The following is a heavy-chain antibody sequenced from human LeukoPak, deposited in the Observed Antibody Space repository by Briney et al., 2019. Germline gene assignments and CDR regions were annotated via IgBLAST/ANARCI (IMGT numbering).Heavy chain of an antibody. Sequence: ALVKVSCKASGYAFTSYDINWVRQATGQGLEWMGWMNPNSGNTGYAQKFQGRVTITRNTSISTAYMELSSLRSEDTAVYYCARGGYSSSWYGLWGQGTLVTVSS. V-gene: IGHV1-8*03. CDR1: GYAFTSYD. J-gene: IGHJ4*02. CDR2: MNPNSGNT. CDR3: ARGGYSSSWYGL. D-gene: IGHD6-13*01.